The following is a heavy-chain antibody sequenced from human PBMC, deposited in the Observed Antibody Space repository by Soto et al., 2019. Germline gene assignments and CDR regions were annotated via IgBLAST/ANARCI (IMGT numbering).Heavy chain of an antibody. D-gene: IGHD2-15*01. CDR2: SGTGGNT. CDR3: AARYCVGGTCYPLLY. J-gene: IGHJ4*02. Sequence: GGSLRLSCAASGFTFSSYAMTWVRQAPGKGLEWVSLSGTGGNTYYADSVKGRFTISRDNSKNTLYLQMNSLRADDTAVYYCAARYCVGGTCYPLLYWGQGTLVTVSS. V-gene: IGHV3-23*01. CDR1: GFTFSSYA.